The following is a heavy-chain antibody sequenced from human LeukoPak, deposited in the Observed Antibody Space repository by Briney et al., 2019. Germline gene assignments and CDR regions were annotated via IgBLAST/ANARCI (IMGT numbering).Heavy chain of an antibody. CDR1: GGSFSGYY. J-gene: IGHJ3*02. CDR2: INHSGST. Sequence: SETLSLTCAVYGGSFSGYYWSWIRQPPGKGLEWIGKINHSGSTNYNPSLKSRVTISVDTSKNQFSLKLSSMTAADTAVYYCAKISSSWPQDAFDIWGQGTMVTVSS. D-gene: IGHD6-13*01. V-gene: IGHV4-34*01. CDR3: AKISSSWPQDAFDI.